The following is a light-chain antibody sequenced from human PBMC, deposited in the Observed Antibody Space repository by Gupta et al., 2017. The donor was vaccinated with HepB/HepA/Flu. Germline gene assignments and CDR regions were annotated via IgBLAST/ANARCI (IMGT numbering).Light chain of an antibody. J-gene: IGKJ1*01. CDR2: YAS. Sequence: EIVLTHSPATLSLSPGARATLSCRASQSVSSYLSWYKQKQPQAPSLLIYYASTRAASIPARFCGSGCGTTFSPPTSSREPEDFSVYYYQQHSNCPPGTFGQGTKVEIK. CDR3: QQHSNCPPGT. V-gene: IGKV3-11*01. CDR1: QSVSSY.